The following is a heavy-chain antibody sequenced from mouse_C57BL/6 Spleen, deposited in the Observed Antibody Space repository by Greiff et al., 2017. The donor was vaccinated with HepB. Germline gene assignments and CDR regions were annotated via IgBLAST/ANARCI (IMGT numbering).Heavy chain of an antibody. Sequence: VQLQQSGPELVKPGASVKISCKASGYAFSSSWMNWVKQRPGKGLEWIGRIYPGDGDTNYNGKFKGKATLTADKSSSTAYMQLSSLTSEDSAVYFCAGSLYYYGSSPAWFAYWGQGTLVTVSA. CDR1: GYAFSSSW. V-gene: IGHV1-82*01. CDR3: AGSLYYYGSSPAWFAY. CDR2: IYPGDGDT. J-gene: IGHJ3*01. D-gene: IGHD1-1*01.